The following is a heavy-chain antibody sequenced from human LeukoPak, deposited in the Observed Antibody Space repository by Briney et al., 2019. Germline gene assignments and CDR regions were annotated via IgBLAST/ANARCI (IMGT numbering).Heavy chain of an antibody. Sequence: ASVKVSCKASGYTFTSYGISWVRQAPGQGLEWMGWISAYNGNTNYAQKLQGRVTMTTDTSTSTAYMELRSLRSDDTAVYYCARDGTTGPPWYYYMDVWGKGTTVTVSS. J-gene: IGHJ6*03. D-gene: IGHD1-1*01. CDR3: ARDGTTGPPWYYYMDV. V-gene: IGHV1-18*01. CDR1: GYTFTSYG. CDR2: ISAYNGNT.